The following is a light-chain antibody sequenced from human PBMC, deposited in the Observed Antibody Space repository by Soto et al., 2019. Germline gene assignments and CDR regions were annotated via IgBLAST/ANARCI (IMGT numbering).Light chain of an antibody. V-gene: IGLV2-14*03. CDR2: DVS. CDR3: RSYTSSSAEV. Sequence: QSALTQPASVSGSPGQSITISCTGTSSDVGGYNYVSWYQHHPGKAPKLMIYDVSNRPSGVSNRFSGSKSGDTASLTISGLQAEDEADYYCRSYTSSSAEVFGTGTKVTVL. CDR1: SSDVGGYNY. J-gene: IGLJ1*01.